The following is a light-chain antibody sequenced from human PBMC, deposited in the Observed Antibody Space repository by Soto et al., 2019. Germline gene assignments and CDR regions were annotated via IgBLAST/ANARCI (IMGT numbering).Light chain of an antibody. CDR3: QQYNSYSWT. J-gene: IGKJ1*01. CDR2: DAS. V-gene: IGKV1-5*01. Sequence: DIQMTQSPSTLSASVGGRVTITCRASQSISSWLAWYQQKPGKATKLLIYDASSLESGVPSRFSGRGSGTAVSLTISSLHPDDFATYDCQQYNSYSWTFGQGTKVEIK. CDR1: QSISSW.